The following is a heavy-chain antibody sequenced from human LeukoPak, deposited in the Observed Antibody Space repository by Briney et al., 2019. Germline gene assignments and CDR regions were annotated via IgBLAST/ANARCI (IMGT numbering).Heavy chain of an antibody. J-gene: IGHJ4*02. D-gene: IGHD2-15*01. V-gene: IGHV3-7*01. CDR3: AREFVVVVAATPVFDY. Sequence: PGRSLRLSCAASGFTFSSYWMSWVRQAPGKGLEWVANIKQDGSEKYYVDSVKGRFTISRDNAKNSLYLQMNSLRAEDTAVYYCAREFVVVVAATPVFDYWGQGTLVTVSS. CDR1: GFTFSSYW. CDR2: IKQDGSEK.